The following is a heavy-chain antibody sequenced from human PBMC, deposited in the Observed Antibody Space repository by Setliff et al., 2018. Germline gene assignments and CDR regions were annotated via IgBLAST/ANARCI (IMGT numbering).Heavy chain of an antibody. D-gene: IGHD3-22*01. Sequence: VASVKVSCKASGFTFTSSAVQWVRQARGQRLGWIGWIVVGSGNTNYAQKFQGRVTITADESTSTAYMELSSLRSEDTAVYYCARNYDSSGYSKSHLGYYYYGMDVWGRGTTVTVSS. CDR1: GFTFTSSA. CDR2: IVVGSGNT. V-gene: IGHV1-58*01. J-gene: IGHJ6*02. CDR3: ARNYDSSGYSKSHLGYYYYGMDV.